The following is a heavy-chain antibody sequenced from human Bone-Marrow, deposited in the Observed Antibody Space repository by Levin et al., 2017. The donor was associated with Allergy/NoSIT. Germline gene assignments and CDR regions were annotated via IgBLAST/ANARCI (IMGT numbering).Heavy chain of an antibody. CDR3: ARDGPSYRFPREGWYFDL. J-gene: IGHJ2*01. Sequence: PSETLSLTCDVSGTYIISHSYYWAWIRQPPGKGLEWIGNTYYSGSTSYNPSFKSRATISVDISKNQFSLNLTSVTADDTAVYYCARDGPSYRFPREGWYFDLWGRGTLVTVSS. CDR2: TYYSGST. CDR1: GTYIISHSYY. V-gene: IGHV4-61*01. D-gene: IGHD3-16*02.